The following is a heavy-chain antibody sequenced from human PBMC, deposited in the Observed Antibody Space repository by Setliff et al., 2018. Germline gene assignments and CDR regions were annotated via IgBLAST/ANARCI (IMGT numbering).Heavy chain of an antibody. CDR3: AKHRSYFDY. J-gene: IGHJ4*02. Sequence: SETLSLTCTVSGYSIINDYFWGWIRQPPGKGLEWIGSIYHSGSTSYYPSLKSRVTISVDTSKNQFSLNLSSVTAADTAVYYCAKHRSYFDYWGQGTLVTVST. CDR2: IYHSGST. CDR1: GYSIINDYF. V-gene: IGHV4-38-2*02.